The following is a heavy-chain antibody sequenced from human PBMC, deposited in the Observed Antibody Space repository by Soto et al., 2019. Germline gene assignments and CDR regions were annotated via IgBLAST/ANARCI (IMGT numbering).Heavy chain of an antibody. CDR2: INPATGAA. CDR1: GYPVTAYY. CDR3: ARGGGVGVAGSAAFDM. Sequence: QLHLVQSGAVVKKPGASVTVSCSASGYPVTAYYMHWVRQAPGRGLEWMGGINPATGAAKYTQTFQGRVTMARDKSTSTVFMELSGLTSEDTAVFYRARGGGVGVAGSAAFDMWGQGTLVTVSS. J-gene: IGHJ3*02. V-gene: IGHV1-2*02. D-gene: IGHD3-3*01.